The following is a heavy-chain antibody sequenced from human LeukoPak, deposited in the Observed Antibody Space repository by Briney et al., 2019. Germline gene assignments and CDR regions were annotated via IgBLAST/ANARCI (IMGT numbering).Heavy chain of an antibody. CDR2: IKSKTDGGTT. CDR3: TTRCSNTSCFGNWFDP. V-gene: IGHV3-15*01. CDR1: GFTFSNAW. J-gene: IGHJ5*02. D-gene: IGHD2-2*01. Sequence: PGGSLRLSCAASGFTFSNAWMSWVRQAPGKGLEWLGRIKSKTDGGTTDYAAPVKGRFTISRDDSKTTLYLQMNSLKTEDTAVYYCTTRCSNTSCFGNWFDPWGQGTLVTVYS.